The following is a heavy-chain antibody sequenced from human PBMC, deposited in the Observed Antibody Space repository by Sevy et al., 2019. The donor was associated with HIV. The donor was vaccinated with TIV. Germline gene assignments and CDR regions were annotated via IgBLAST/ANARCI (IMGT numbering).Heavy chain of an antibody. CDR2: ITWSSNSI. CDR1: GFTFDEYA. V-gene: IGHV3-9*01. D-gene: IGHD3-10*01. J-gene: IGHJ3*02. Sequence: GGSLRLSCAASGFTFDEYAMFWVRQVPGKGLEWVSGITWSSNSIDYGDSLKGRFTISRDNAKNSLYLQMNILRVEDTAFYYCVKGTMEAIMDLYDPLDIWGQGTMVTVSS. CDR3: VKGTMEAIMDLYDPLDI.